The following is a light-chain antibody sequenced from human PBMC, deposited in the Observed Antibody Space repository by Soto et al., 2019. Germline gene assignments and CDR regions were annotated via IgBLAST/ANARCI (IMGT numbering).Light chain of an antibody. Sequence: EIVLTPSPVTLSLSPGERATLSCRASQSVSNNYLAWYQQKPGQAPRLLIYGASNRATGIPDRFSGSESGTDFTLTISRLEPEDFAVYYCQQYGSSGTFGQGTKVDIK. J-gene: IGKJ1*01. V-gene: IGKV3-20*01. CDR1: QSVSNNY. CDR3: QQYGSSGT. CDR2: GAS.